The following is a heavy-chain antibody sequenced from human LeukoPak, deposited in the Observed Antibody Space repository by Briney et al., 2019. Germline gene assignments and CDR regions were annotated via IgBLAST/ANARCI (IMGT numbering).Heavy chain of an antibody. D-gene: IGHD6-19*01. CDR3: ALDIAVAGHFDY. CDR1: GGTFSSYA. Sequence: SVKVSCKASGGTFSSYAIGWVRQAPGQGLEWMGGIIPIFGTAHYAQKFQGSVTITTDETPSTAYIELSSLRYPNTGVYYTALDIAVAGHFDYWGQGTLVTVSS. V-gene: IGHV1-69*05. CDR2: IIPIFGTA. J-gene: IGHJ4*02.